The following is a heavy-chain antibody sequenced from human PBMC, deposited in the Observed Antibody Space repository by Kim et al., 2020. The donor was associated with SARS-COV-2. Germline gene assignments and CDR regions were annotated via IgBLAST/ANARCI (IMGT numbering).Heavy chain of an antibody. D-gene: IGHD3-22*01. V-gene: IGHV3-30*18. CDR3: AKDLDYYDSSEGY. J-gene: IGHJ4*02. CDR1: GFTFSSYG. Sequence: GGSLRLSCAASGFTFSSYGMHCVRQAPGKGLVWVAVISYDGSNKYYADSVKGRFTISRDNSKNTLYLQMNSLRAEDTAVYYCAKDLDYYDSSEGYWGQGTLVTVSS. CDR2: ISYDGSNK.